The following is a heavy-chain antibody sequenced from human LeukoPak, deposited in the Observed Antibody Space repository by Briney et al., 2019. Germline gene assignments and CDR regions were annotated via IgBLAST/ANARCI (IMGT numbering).Heavy chain of an antibody. J-gene: IGHJ5*02. CDR1: GASISNSAYY. CDR2: VHYSGST. V-gene: IGHV4-39*01. D-gene: IGHD3-3*01. Sequence: PSETLSLTCTVSGASISNSAYYWLWIRQPPGEGLECIGTVHYSGSTFYNPSLKSRVHISVDTSKNQFSLQLSSVTASDTAVYYCARLFFVIDTWGQGTLVTVSS. CDR3: ARLFFVIDT.